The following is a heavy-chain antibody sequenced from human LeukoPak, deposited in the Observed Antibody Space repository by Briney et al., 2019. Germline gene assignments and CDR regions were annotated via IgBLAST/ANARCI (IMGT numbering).Heavy chain of an antibody. Sequence: ASVKVSCKVSGYTLTELSMHWVRQAPGKGLEWMGGFDPEDGETIYAQKFQGRVTMTENTSTDTAYMELSSLRSEDTAVYYCATDTDYSSGWYRGASGGYWGQGTLVTVSS. CDR3: ATDTDYSSGWYRGASGGY. CDR1: GYTLTELS. J-gene: IGHJ4*02. CDR2: FDPEDGET. V-gene: IGHV1-24*01. D-gene: IGHD6-19*01.